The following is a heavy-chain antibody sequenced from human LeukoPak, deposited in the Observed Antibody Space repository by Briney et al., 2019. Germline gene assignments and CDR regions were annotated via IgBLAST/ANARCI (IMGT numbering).Heavy chain of an antibody. CDR1: GFTFSDYH. D-gene: IGHD6-13*01. CDR2: ISSGGSSI. Sequence: GGSLRLSCAVSGFTFSDYHMSWIRQAPGKGLEWVSYISSGGSSISHADSVKGRFTISRDNAENSLYLQMNSLRAEDTAVYYCARRAAAGRCSDYWGQGTLVTVSS. J-gene: IGHJ4*02. CDR3: ARRAAAGRCSDY. V-gene: IGHV3-11*01.